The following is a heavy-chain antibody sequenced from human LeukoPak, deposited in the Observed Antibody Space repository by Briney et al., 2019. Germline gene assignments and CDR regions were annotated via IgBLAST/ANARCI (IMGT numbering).Heavy chain of an antibody. V-gene: IGHV3-23*01. D-gene: IGHD3-3*01. CDR3: AKASPPGYDFWSGYSGNWFDP. CDR1: GFTFTSYA. J-gene: IGHJ5*02. CDR2: ISGSGGST. Sequence: GGSLRLSCAASGFTFTSYALSWVRQTPGKGLEWVSAISGSGGSTYYADSVKGRFTISRDNSKNTLYLQMNSLRAEDTAVYYCAKASPPGYDFWSGYSGNWFDPWGQGTLVTVSS.